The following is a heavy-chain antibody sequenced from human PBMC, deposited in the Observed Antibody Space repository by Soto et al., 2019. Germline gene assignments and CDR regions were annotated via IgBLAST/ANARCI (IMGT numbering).Heavy chain of an antibody. CDR2: IFWDDDK. CDR3: AHRPYGYKYYSDY. Sequence: QITLKESGPTLVKPTQTLTLTCTFSGFSISTRGVGVGWIRQPPGRALEWLALIFWDDDKGYSPSLNNRLTITRDTSKNQVVLTMTNMDPVDTAPDYCAHRPYGYKYYSDYWGQGTLVTVS. J-gene: IGHJ4*02. V-gene: IGHV2-5*02. CDR1: GFSISTRGVG. D-gene: IGHD5-18*01.